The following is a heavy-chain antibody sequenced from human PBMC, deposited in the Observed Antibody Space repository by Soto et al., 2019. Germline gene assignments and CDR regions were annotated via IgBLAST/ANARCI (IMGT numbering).Heavy chain of an antibody. Sequence: GGSLRLSCAASGFTFSSYGMSWVRQAPGKGLEWVSTITGSGGDTYYADSVKGRFTISRDNSKNTLYLQMNSLRAEDTAVYYCAKDRSRLYCYGGGCSKDYMDVWGKGTTVTVSS. CDR1: GFTFSSYG. CDR2: ITGSGGDT. J-gene: IGHJ6*03. CDR3: AKDRSRLYCYGGGCSKDYMDV. V-gene: IGHV3-23*01. D-gene: IGHD2-15*01.